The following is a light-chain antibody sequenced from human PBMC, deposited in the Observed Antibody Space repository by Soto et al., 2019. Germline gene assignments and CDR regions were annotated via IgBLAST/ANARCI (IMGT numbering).Light chain of an antibody. Sequence: QSALTQPASVSGSPGQSITISCTGTSSDVGGYNYVSWYQQHPGKAPKLMIYDVSNRPSGVSNHFSGSKSGNTAYLSISGIQAEDEADYYCSSYTSSSTLLYVFGTGTKVTVL. V-gene: IGLV2-14*01. CDR3: SSYTSSSTLLYV. CDR1: SSDVGGYNY. CDR2: DVS. J-gene: IGLJ1*01.